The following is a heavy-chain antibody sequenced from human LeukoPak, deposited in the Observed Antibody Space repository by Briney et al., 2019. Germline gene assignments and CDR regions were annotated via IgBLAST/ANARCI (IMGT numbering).Heavy chain of an antibody. Sequence: GASVKVSCKASGYTFTSYDINWVRQATGQGLEWMEWMNPNSGSTGYAQKFPGRVTMTRNTSISTAYMELSSLRSEDTAVYYCARGVISADFDYWGQGTLVTVSS. CDR3: ARGVISADFDY. CDR2: MNPNSGST. CDR1: GYTFTSYD. V-gene: IGHV1-8*01. J-gene: IGHJ4*02. D-gene: IGHD3-10*01.